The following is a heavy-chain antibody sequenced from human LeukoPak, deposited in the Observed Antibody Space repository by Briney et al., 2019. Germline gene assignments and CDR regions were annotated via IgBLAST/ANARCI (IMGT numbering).Heavy chain of an antibody. D-gene: IGHD4-17*01. CDR1: GGSISSYY. CDR2: IYTSGST. CDR3: ARATVTGFHFDY. Sequence: SETLSLTCTVSGGSISSYYWSWLRQPAGKGLEWIGRIYTSGSTNYNPSLTSRVTMSVDTSKNQFSLKLSSVTAADTAVYYCARATVTGFHFDYWGQGTLVTVSS. J-gene: IGHJ4*02. V-gene: IGHV4-4*07.